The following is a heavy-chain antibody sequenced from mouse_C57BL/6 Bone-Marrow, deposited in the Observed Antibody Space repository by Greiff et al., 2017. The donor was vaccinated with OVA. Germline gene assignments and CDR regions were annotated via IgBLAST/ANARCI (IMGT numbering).Heavy chain of an antibody. J-gene: IGHJ1*03. CDR2: ISGGGGNT. CDR3: ARHRGVATVVATDWYFDV. D-gene: IGHD1-1*01. V-gene: IGHV5-9*01. Sequence: EVMLVESGGGLVKPGGSLKLSCAASGFTFSSYTMSWVRQTPEKRLEWVATISGGGGNTYYPDSVKGRFTISRDNAKNTLYLQMSSLRSEDTALYYCARHRGVATVVATDWYFDVWGKGTTLTVSS. CDR1: GFTFSSYT.